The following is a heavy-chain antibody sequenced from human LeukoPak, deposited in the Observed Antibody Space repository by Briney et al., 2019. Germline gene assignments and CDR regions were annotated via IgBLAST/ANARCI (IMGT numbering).Heavy chain of an antibody. CDR3: ARANPHGDYVRGTFDY. V-gene: IGHV4-30-2*01. D-gene: IGHD4-17*01. Sequence: SETLSLTCAVSGGSISSGGYSWSWIRQPPGEGLEWIGYIYHSGSTYYNPSLKSRVTISVDRSKNQFSLKLSSVTAADTAVYYCARANPHGDYVRGTFDYWGQGTLVTVSS. CDR2: IYHSGST. CDR1: GGSISSGGYS. J-gene: IGHJ4*02.